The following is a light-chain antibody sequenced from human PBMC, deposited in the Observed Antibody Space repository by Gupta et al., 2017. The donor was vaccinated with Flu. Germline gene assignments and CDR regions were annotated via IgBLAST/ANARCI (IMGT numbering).Light chain of an antibody. CDR1: QSVSSSY. CDR3: QQSCSSPRT. CDR2: GAS. Sequence: GALQLSPRAIATLSGMAMQSVSSSYVAWYQQKPGQTPGLLTYGASNRSIGVPDRFSGSGSGTEFTLTISRRETEDFAVYYCQQSCSSPRTFGGGTKVETK. V-gene: IGKV3-20*01. J-gene: IGKJ4*02.